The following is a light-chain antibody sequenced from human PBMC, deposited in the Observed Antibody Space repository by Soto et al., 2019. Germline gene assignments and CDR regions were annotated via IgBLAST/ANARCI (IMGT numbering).Light chain of an antibody. CDR1: IIGSKS. J-gene: IGLJ1*01. Sequence: SYELTQPPSVSVATGQTARITCGGNIIGSKSVHWYQEKPGQAPVLGVYHDSDRPSGIPERFSGSNSGNTATLTISRVEAGDEADYYCQVWDNNGDHPYVFGTGTKVTVL. CDR2: HDS. CDR3: QVWDNNGDHPYV. V-gene: IGLV3-21*02.